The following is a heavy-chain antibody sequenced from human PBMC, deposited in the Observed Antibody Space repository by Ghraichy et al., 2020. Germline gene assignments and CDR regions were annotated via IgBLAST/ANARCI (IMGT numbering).Heavy chain of an antibody. D-gene: IGHD1-26*01. Sequence: SETLSLTCTVSGGSISSYYWSWIRQPPGKGLEWIGYIYYSGSTNYNPSLKSRVTISVDTSKNQFSLKLSSVTAADTAVYYCARGRGIDGRESNYYYYGMDVWGQGTTVTVSS. CDR3: ARGRGIDGRESNYYYYGMDV. V-gene: IGHV4-59*01. CDR1: GGSISSYY. CDR2: IYYSGST. J-gene: IGHJ6*02.